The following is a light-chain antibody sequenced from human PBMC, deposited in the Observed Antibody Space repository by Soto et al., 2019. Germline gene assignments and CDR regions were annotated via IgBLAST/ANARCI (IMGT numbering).Light chain of an antibody. V-gene: IGKV3-15*01. CDR3: QHSHSWPLT. Sequence: EIVMTQSPATLSVSPGERATLSCRASQGVGSTLAWYQQKPGQTPRLLIYAASTRATGVPARFSGSGSGTEFTLTINSMQSEDFAVYYCQHSHSWPLTFGGGTKIEIK. CDR2: AAS. CDR1: QGVGST. J-gene: IGKJ4*01.